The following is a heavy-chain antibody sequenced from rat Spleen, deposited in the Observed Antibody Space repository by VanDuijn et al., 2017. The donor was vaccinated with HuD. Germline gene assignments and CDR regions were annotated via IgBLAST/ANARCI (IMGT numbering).Heavy chain of an antibody. Sequence: EVQLVESGGGLVQPGRSLKLSCAVSGFTFSDYAMAWVRQAPKKGLEWVATIVYDGSRIYYRDSVKGRFTISRDNAKSTLYLQMNSLRSEDTATYYCTRDYSGDDNWFAYWGQGTLVTVSS. CDR3: TRDYSGDDNWFAY. V-gene: IGHV5-17*01. J-gene: IGHJ3*01. CDR2: IVYDGSRI. CDR1: GFTFSDYA. D-gene: IGHD1-1*01.